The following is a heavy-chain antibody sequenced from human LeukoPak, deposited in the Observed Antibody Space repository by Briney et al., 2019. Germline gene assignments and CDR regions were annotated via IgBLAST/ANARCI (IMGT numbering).Heavy chain of an antibody. CDR3: ARHLEEYSSVPPLGY. V-gene: IGHV4-39*01. J-gene: IGHJ4*02. CDR2: IYYSGST. Sequence: PSETLSLTCTVSGGSISSSSYYWGWIRQPRGKGLEWIGSIYYSGSTYYNPSLKSRVTISVDTSKNQFSLKLSSVTAADTAVYCCARHLEEYSSVPPLGYWGQGTLVTVSS. D-gene: IGHD6-19*01. CDR1: GGSISSSSYY.